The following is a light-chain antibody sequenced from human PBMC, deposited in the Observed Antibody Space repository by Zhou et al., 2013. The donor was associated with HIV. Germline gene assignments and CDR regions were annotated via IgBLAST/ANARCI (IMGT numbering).Light chain of an antibody. CDR2: DSS. Sequence: EIVLTQSPGTLSLSPGERATLSCRASQTVSSSYLAWYQQKPGQAPRLLIYDSSNRATGIPARFSGSGSGTDFTLTISSVEPEDFALYYCQQSTDEVTFGQGTKLEIK. V-gene: IGKV3D-20*02. CDR1: QTVSSSY. CDR3: QQSTDEVT. J-gene: IGKJ2*01.